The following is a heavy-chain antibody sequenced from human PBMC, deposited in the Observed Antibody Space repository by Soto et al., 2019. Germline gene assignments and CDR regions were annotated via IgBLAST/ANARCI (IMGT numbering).Heavy chain of an antibody. V-gene: IGHV4-4*07. CDR3: ARDLSGTGVDI. CDR2: VYSTGGG. J-gene: IGHJ6*02. CDR1: GDSIGRFY. D-gene: IGHD1-26*01. Sequence: QLQLHESGPGLVKPSETLSLTCNVSGDSIGRFYWSWIRQSAGKGLEWIGRVYSTGGGTYNPALKGRVTIALDRSNNHVSLEMNSVTAADTAVYFCARDLSGTGVDIWGRGTRVSVSS.